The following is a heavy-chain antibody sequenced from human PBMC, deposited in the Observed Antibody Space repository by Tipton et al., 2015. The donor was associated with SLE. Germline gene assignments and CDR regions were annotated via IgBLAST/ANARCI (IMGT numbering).Heavy chain of an antibody. Sequence: TLSLTCAVYGGSFSGYYWSWIRQPPGKGLEWIGEINHSGSTNYNPSLKSRVTISVDTSKNQFSLKLSSVTAADTAVYYCARQTVTTGAFDIWGQGTMVTVSS. J-gene: IGHJ3*02. CDR1: GGSFSGYY. V-gene: IGHV4-34*01. D-gene: IGHD4-17*01. CDR3: ARQTVTTGAFDI. CDR2: INHSGST.